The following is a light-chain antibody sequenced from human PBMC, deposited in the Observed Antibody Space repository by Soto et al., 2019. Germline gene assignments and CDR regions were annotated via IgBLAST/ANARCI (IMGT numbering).Light chain of an antibody. J-gene: IGKJ1*01. Sequence: EIVLTQSPATLSSSPGERATLSCRASQSVSSYLAWYQQKPGQAPRLLIYDASSRATGIPARLSGSGSGTDFTLTLSSLEPEYFAVYYWQQRSSWPVTFGQGTKVEIK. V-gene: IGKV3-11*01. CDR1: QSVSSY. CDR3: QQRSSWPVT. CDR2: DAS.